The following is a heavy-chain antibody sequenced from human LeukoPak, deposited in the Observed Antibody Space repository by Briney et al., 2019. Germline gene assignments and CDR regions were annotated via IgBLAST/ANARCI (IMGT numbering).Heavy chain of an antibody. CDR2: IDPSDSYT. V-gene: IGHV5-10-1*01. J-gene: IGHJ3*02. Sequence: GESLKISCKGSGYSFTSYWISWVRQMPGKGLAWMGRIDPSDSYTNYSPSFQGHVTISADKSISTAYLQWSSLKASDTAMYYCARCVTMVRGVITCAFDIWGQGTMVTVSS. CDR3: ARCVTMVRGVITCAFDI. D-gene: IGHD3-10*01. CDR1: GYSFTSYW.